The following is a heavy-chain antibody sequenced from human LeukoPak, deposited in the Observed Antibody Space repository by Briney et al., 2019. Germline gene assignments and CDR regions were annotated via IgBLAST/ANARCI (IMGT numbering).Heavy chain of an antibody. D-gene: IGHD3-22*01. V-gene: IGHV3-23*01. CDR1: GFTFSRNA. J-gene: IGHJ4*02. Sequence: GGSLRLSCAASGFTFSRNAMSWVRQAPGKGLEWVSGISGSDISTYYADSVKGRFTISRDNAKNSLYLQMNSLRAEDTAVYYCASSRYDSSGYYGIIGYWGQGTLVTVSS. CDR2: ISGSDIST. CDR3: ASSRYDSSGYYGIIGY.